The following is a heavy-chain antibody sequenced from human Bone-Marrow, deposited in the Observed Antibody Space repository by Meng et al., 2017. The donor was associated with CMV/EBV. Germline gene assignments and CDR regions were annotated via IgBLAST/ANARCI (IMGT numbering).Heavy chain of an antibody. V-gene: IGHV4-34*01. CDR1: GGSFSGYY. CDR3: ARDWGTGTHSD. CDR2: INHSGST. D-gene: IGHD1-1*01. J-gene: IGHJ4*02. Sequence: SETLSLTCDVYGGSFSGYYWSWIRQPPGKGLEWIGEINHSGSTNYNPSLKSRVTISVDTSKNQFSLKLSSVTAADTAVYYCARDWGTGTHSDWGQGTLVTVSS.